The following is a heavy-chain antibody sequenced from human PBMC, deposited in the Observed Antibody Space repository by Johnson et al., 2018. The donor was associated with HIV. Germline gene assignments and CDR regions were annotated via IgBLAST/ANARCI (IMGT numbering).Heavy chain of an antibody. CDR1: GFTFSSYA. CDR3: AREGASAVRYSSSWYGHDAFDI. Sequence: VQLVESGGGVVQPGRSLRLSCAASGFTFSSYAMHWVRQAPGKGLDYVSGISTNGGSTYYANSVKGRFTISRDNSKNTLYLQMNSLRAEDTAVYYCAREGASAVRYSSSWYGHDAFDIWGQGTMVTVSS. D-gene: IGHD6-13*01. J-gene: IGHJ3*02. CDR2: ISTNGGST. V-gene: IGHV3-64*01.